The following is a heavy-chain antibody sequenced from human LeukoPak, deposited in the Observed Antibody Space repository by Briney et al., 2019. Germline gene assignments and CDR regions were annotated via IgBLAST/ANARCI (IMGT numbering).Heavy chain of an antibody. J-gene: IGHJ6*03. Sequence: GGSLRLSCAASGFTFSSYSMNWVRQAPGKGLEWVSSISSSSSYIYYADSVKGRFTISRDNAKNSLYLQMNSLRAEDTAVYYCARAMDNWNDGPYYYYMDVWGKGTTVTVSS. D-gene: IGHD1-20*01. CDR3: ARAMDNWNDGPYYYYMDV. CDR2: ISSSSSYI. V-gene: IGHV3-21*01. CDR1: GFTFSSYS.